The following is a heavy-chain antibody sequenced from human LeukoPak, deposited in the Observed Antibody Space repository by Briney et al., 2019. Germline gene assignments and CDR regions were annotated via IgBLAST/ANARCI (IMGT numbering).Heavy chain of an antibody. CDR3: AKDTTIFGVVKYFQH. D-gene: IGHD3-3*01. V-gene: IGHV3-30*02. CDR1: GFTFSSYG. J-gene: IGHJ1*01. Sequence: GGSLRLSCAASGFTFSSYGMHWVRQAPGKGLEWVAFIRYDGSNKYYADSVKGRFTISRDNSKNTLYLQMNSLRAEDTAVYYCAKDTTIFGVVKYFQHWGQGTLVTVSS. CDR2: IRYDGSNK.